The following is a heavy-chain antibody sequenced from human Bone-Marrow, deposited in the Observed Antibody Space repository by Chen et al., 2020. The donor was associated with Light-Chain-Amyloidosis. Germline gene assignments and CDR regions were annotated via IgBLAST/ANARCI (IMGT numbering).Heavy chain of an antibody. V-gene: IGHV4-39*07. Sequence: QLQLQESGPGLVKPSETLSLTCTVSGGSISSSSYYWGWIRQPPGKGLEWIGSIYYSGSTYYNPSLKSRVTISVDTSKNQFSLKLSSATAADTAVYYCARATATYYDFWSGYYSFDYWGQGTLVTVSS. CDR2: IYYSGST. J-gene: IGHJ4*02. D-gene: IGHD3-3*01. CDR3: ARATATYYDFWSGYYSFDY. CDR1: GGSISSSSYY.